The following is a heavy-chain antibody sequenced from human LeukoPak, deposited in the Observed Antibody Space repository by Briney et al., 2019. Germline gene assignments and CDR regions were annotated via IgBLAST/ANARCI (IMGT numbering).Heavy chain of an antibody. D-gene: IGHD3-22*01. J-gene: IGHJ4*02. CDR2: ISYDGSNK. Sequence: PGGSLRLSCAASGFTFSSYAMHWVRQAPGKGLEWVAVISYDGSNKYYADSVKGRFTISRDNSKNTLYLQMNSLRAEDTAVYYCARAWYDSSGYYYPFFDYWGQGTLVTVSS. CDR3: ARAWYDSSGYYYPFFDY. CDR1: GFTFSSYA. V-gene: IGHV3-30-3*01.